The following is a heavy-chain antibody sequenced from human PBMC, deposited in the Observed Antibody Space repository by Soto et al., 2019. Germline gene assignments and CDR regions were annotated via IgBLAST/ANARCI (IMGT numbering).Heavy chain of an antibody. V-gene: IGHV1-69*04. CDR2: IIPILGIA. Sequence: SVKVSCKASGGTFSSYTISWVRQAPGQGLEWMGRIIPILGIANYAQKFQGRVTITADKSTSTAYMELSSLRSEDTAVYYCAREPGDILTGYYSRMGANWFDPWGQGTLVTVSS. CDR3: AREPGDILTGYYSRMGANWFDP. CDR1: GGTFSSYT. D-gene: IGHD3-9*01. J-gene: IGHJ5*02.